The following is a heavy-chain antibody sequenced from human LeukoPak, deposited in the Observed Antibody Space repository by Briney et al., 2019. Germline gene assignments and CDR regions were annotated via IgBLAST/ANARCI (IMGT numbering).Heavy chain of an antibody. V-gene: IGHV3-23*01. J-gene: IGHJ6*02. CDR2: ISGSGYTT. D-gene: IGHD1-1*01. CDR1: GFTFTTFA. Sequence: GGSLRLSCAASGFTFTTFAMNWVRQAPGKGLEWVSVISGSGYTTHYADSVKGRFTISRDNFENMVYLQMSSLRAEDTAVYYCAKKRYEDGTSSPGYLDVWGQGTTLAVSS. CDR3: AKKRYEDGTSSPGYLDV.